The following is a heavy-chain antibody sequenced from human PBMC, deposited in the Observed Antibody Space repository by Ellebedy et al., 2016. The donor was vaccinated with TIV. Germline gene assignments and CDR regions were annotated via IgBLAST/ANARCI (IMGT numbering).Heavy chain of an antibody. V-gene: IGHV1-24*01. D-gene: IGHD3-22*01. CDR3: ATVTPYDSSGYED. CDR2: FDPEDGET. J-gene: IGHJ4*02. CDR1: GYTLTELS. Sequence: AASVKVSCKVSGYTLTELSMHWVRQAPGQGLEWMGGFDPEDGETIYAQKFQGRVTMTEDTSTDTAYMELSSLRSEETAVYYCATVTPYDSSGYEDWGQGNLVTVSS.